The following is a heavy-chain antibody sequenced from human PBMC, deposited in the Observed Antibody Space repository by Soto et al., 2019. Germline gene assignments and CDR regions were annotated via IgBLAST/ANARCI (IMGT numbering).Heavy chain of an antibody. Sequence: ASVKVSCKASGGTFSSYTISWVRQAPGQGLEWMGRIIPILGIANYAQKFQGRVTITADKSTSTAYMELSSLRSEDTAVYYCTRDNAVTTKSPQYFLHWGQGTLVTVSS. V-gene: IGHV1-69*04. CDR3: TRDNAVTTKSPQYFLH. D-gene: IGHD4-17*01. CDR1: GGTFSSYT. J-gene: IGHJ1*01. CDR2: IIPILGIA.